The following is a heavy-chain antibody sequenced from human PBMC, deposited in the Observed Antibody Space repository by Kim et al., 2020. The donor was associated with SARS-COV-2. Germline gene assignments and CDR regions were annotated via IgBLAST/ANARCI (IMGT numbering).Heavy chain of an antibody. V-gene: IGHV3-23*01. CDR1: GFTFSSYA. J-gene: IGHJ6*02. CDR2: ISGSGGST. D-gene: IGHD6-13*01. CDR3: AKEGHSSSWYPTDYGMDV. Sequence: GGSLRLSCAASGFTFSSYAMSWVRQAPGKGLEWVSGISGSGGSTYYADSVKGRFTISRDTSKNTLYLQMNSLRAEDTAIYYCAKEGHSSSWYPTDYGMDVWGQGTTVTVSS.